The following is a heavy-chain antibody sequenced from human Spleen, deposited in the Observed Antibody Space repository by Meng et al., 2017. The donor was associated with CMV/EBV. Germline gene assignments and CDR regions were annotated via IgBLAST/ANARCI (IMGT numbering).Heavy chain of an antibody. CDR3: ARYHRLGWFDP. D-gene: IGHD5-12*01. J-gene: IGHJ5*02. V-gene: IGHV1-18*01. Sequence: CTPSGYTFTSYGISWVRQAPGQGLDWLGWISAYNGNTNYAQKLQGRVTMTTDTSTSTAYMELRSLRSDDTAVYYCARYHRLGWFDPWGQGTLVTVSS. CDR2: ISAYNGNT. CDR1: GYTFTSYG.